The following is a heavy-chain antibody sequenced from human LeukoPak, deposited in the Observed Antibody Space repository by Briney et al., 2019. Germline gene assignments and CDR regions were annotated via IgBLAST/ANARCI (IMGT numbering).Heavy chain of an antibody. CDR2: IIPIFGTA. Sequence: SVKVSCKASGGTFSSYAISWERQAPGQGLEWMGGIIPIFGTANYAQKFQGRVTITADKSTSTAYMELSSLRSEDTAVYYCARAHPSPDHYSRLDYWGQGTLVTVSS. CDR3: ARAHPSPDHYSRLDY. CDR1: GGTFSSYA. D-gene: IGHD6-13*01. V-gene: IGHV1-69*06. J-gene: IGHJ4*02.